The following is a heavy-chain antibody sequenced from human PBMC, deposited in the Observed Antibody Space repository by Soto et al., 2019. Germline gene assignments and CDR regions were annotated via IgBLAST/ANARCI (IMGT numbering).Heavy chain of an antibody. V-gene: IGHV4-34*01. CDR1: GGSFSGYY. CDR2: INHSGST. J-gene: IGHJ6*02. D-gene: IGHD6-13*01. CDR3: ARGGIGYSSSWYLSVYYYGMDV. Sequence: SETLSLTCAVYGGSFSGYYWSWIRQPPGKGLEWIGEINHSGSTNYNPSLKSRVTISVDTSKNQFSLKLSSVTAADTAVYYCARGGIGYSSSWYLSVYYYGMDVWGQGTTVTVSS.